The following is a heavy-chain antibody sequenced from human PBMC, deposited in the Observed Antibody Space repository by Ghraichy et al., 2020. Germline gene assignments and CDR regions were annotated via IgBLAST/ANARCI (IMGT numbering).Heavy chain of an antibody. CDR1: GGSFSGYY. D-gene: IGHD6-25*01. V-gene: IGHV4-34*01. CDR3: ARLRPKNYYYYYYMDV. Sequence: SETLSLTCAVYGGSFSGYYWSWIRQPPGKGLEWIGEINHSGSTNYNPSLKSRVTISVDTSKNQFSLRLSSVTAADTAVYYCARLRPKNYYYYYYMDVWGKGTTVTVSS. J-gene: IGHJ6*03. CDR2: INHSGST.